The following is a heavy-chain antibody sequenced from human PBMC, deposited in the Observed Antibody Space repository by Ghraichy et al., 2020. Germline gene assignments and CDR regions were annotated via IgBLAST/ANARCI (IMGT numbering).Heavy chain of an antibody. CDR3: VRGEYTSRGWSN. J-gene: IGHJ1*01. V-gene: IGHV3-48*01. Sequence: GESLNISCAASGFMFKEYAMTWVRQSPGGDLDWVAHIGTTGIPIHYADFVMGRFTISRDDASNSLFLQMNSLTVEDTALYFCVRGEYTSRGWSNWGQGTLVTVSS. CDR1: GFMFKEYA. D-gene: IGHD6-19*01. CDR2: IGTTGIPI.